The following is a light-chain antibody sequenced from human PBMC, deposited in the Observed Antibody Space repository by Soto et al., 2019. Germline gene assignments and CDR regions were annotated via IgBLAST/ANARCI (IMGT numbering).Light chain of an antibody. CDR2: GSS. Sequence: EIVMTQSPATLSVSPGERVTLSCRASQSFSNNLVCYQQKPGQAPRLLMYGSSIRATGIPARFSGSGSGTEFTLTISSLQSEDFAVYYCQQHNNWPPITFGQGTRLEIK. CDR1: QSFSNN. CDR3: QQHNNWPPIT. J-gene: IGKJ5*01. V-gene: IGKV3-15*01.